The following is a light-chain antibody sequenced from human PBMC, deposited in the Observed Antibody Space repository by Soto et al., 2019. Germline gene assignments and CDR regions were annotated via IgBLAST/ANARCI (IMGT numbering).Light chain of an antibody. CDR1: KLGDKY. Sequence: SYELTQPPSVSVSPGQTASITCSGDKLGDKYACWYQQKPGQSPVLVIYQDSKRPSGIPERFSGSNSGNTATLTISGTQAMDEADYYCLAWDSSTVVFGGGTQLIVL. CDR2: QDS. J-gene: IGLJ2*01. CDR3: LAWDSSTVV. V-gene: IGLV3-1*01.